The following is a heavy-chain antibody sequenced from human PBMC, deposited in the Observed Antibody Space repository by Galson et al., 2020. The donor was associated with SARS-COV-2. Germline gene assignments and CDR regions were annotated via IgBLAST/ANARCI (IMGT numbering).Heavy chain of an antibody. CDR3: ARDEGIRGYNYGRLYYGMDV. V-gene: IGHV3-21*01. J-gene: IGHJ6*02. CDR2: ISTSSSYT. Sequence: NSGGSLRLSCAASGFPSSTHSMNWVRLAPGKGLEWVSSISTSSSYTYYVDSVKGRFSISRDNPRNSLYLQMNSLRAEDTAVYYCARDEGIRGYNYGRLYYGMDVWGQGTTVTVSS. D-gene: IGHD5-18*01. CDR1: GFPSSTHS.